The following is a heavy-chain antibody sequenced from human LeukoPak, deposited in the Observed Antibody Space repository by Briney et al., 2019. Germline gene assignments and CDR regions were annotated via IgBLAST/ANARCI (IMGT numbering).Heavy chain of an antibody. J-gene: IGHJ4*02. Sequence: TGGSLRLSCAASGFTFSKYWMLWVRQAPGKGLESVSRINTDGTVTIYADSVKGRFTVSRDNADNTMFLKMNSVRDEDTAVYYCATKQWLAPPPDSWGQGTPVTVSS. D-gene: IGHD6-19*01. CDR1: GFTFSKYW. CDR3: ATKQWLAPPPDS. V-gene: IGHV3-74*01. CDR2: INTDGTVT.